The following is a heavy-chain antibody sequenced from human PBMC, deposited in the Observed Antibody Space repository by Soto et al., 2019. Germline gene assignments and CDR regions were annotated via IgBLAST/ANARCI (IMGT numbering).Heavy chain of an antibody. J-gene: IGHJ6*02. V-gene: IGHV4-39*01. CDR3: ARLRQGFTMVRGVIISPSYYYGMDV. CDR1: GGSISSGGYY. D-gene: IGHD3-10*01. Sequence: PSETLSLTCAVSGGSISSGGYYWGWIRQPPGKGLEWIGSIYYSGSTYYNPSLKSRVTISVDTSKNQFSLKLSSVTAADTAVYYCARLRQGFTMVRGVIISPSYYYGMDVWGQGTTVTVSS. CDR2: IYYSGST.